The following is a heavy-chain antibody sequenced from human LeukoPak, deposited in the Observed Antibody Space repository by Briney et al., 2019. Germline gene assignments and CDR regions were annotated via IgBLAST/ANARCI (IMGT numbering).Heavy chain of an antibody. Sequence: SQTLSLTCTVSGDSISGGSYYWSWIRQPAGTGLEWIGRIYTSGSTNYNPSLKSRVTISVDTSKNQFSLKLSSVTAADTAVYYCARDDGGYYLNWFDPWGQGTLVTVSS. CDR2: IYTSGST. CDR3: ARDDGGYYLNWFDP. V-gene: IGHV4-61*02. J-gene: IGHJ5*02. D-gene: IGHD3-22*01. CDR1: GDSISGGSYY.